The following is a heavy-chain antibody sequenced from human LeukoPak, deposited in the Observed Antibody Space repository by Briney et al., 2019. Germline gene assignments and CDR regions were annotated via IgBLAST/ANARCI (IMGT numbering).Heavy chain of an antibody. J-gene: IGHJ5*02. Sequence: ASVKVSCKASGYTFTSYGISWVRQAPGQGLEWMGWISAYNGNTNYAQKLQGRVTMTTDTSTSTAYMELSSLRSEDTAVYYCARAPGSSSWYGGYWLDPWGQGTLVTVSS. CDR3: ARAPGSSSWYGGYWLDP. V-gene: IGHV1-18*01. CDR2: ISAYNGNT. D-gene: IGHD6-13*01. CDR1: GYTFTSYG.